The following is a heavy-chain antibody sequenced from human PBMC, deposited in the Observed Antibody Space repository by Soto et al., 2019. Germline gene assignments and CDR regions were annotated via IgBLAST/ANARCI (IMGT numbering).Heavy chain of an antibody. CDR1: GYTFTGYY. J-gene: IGHJ4*02. D-gene: IGHD2-2*01. Sequence: ASVKVSCKASGYTFTGYYTHWVRQAPGQGLEWMGWINPNSGGTNYAQKFQGWVTMTRDTSISTAYMELSRLRSDDTAVYYCARECSSTSCYGFDYWGXGTLVTVSS. CDR2: INPNSGGT. CDR3: ARECSSTSCYGFDY. V-gene: IGHV1-2*04.